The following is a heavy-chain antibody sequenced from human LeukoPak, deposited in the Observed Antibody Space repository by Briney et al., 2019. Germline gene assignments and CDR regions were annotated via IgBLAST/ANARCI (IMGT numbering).Heavy chain of an antibody. J-gene: IGHJ4*02. D-gene: IGHD3-10*01. V-gene: IGHV1-8*01. CDR2: MNSNSGNT. CDR3: TRGQGGTIVQGYMDY. CDR1: GYTFINYD. Sequence: GASVNVSCKASGYTFINYDIMWVRQATGQGLEWMGWMNSNSGNTGYAQKFQGRVTMTRDTSMSTAYMELSSLRFEDTAVYYCTRGQGGTIVQGYMDYWGQGTLVTVSS.